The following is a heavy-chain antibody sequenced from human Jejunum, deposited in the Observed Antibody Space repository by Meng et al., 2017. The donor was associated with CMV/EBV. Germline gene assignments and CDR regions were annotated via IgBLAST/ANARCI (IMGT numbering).Heavy chain of an antibody. D-gene: IGHD2-8*01. CDR3: MMYQNWGETDF. CDR1: GGSFNSFT. CDR2: IVPIFGTS. J-gene: IGHJ4*02. V-gene: IGHV1-69*05. Sequence: KAAGGSFNSFTIFWVRHAPGKGLQSLGGIVPIFGTSHYAQNFQGRVTITTDESTSTVYMEMNSLRSDDTALYYCMMYQNWGETDFWGQGTLVTVSS.